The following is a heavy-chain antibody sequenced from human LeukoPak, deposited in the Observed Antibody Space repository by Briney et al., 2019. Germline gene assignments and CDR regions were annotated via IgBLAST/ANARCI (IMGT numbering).Heavy chain of an antibody. J-gene: IGHJ4*02. D-gene: IGHD5-18*01. CDR3: ARAHSYGPTFDY. V-gene: IGHV4-59*01. CDR1: VGSISSYY. CDR2: IYYSGST. Sequence: SETLALTCTVSVGSISSYYWSWIRQPPGKGLEWIGYIYYSGSTNYNPSLKSRVTISVDTSKNQFSLKLSSVAAADTAEYYCARAHSYGPTFDYWGQGILVTVSS.